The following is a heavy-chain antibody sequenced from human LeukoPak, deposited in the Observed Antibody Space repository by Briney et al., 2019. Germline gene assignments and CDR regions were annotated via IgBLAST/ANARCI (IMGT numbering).Heavy chain of an antibody. V-gene: IGHV4-59*01. Sequence: SETLSLTCTVSGGSISSYYWSWIRQPPGKRLEWIGYIYYSGSTNYNPSLKSRVTISVDTSKNQFSLKLSSVTAADTAVYYRARVLGFWSGYFDYWGQGTLVTVSS. CDR1: GGSISSYY. CDR3: ARVLGFWSGYFDY. D-gene: IGHD3-3*01. J-gene: IGHJ4*02. CDR2: IYYSGST.